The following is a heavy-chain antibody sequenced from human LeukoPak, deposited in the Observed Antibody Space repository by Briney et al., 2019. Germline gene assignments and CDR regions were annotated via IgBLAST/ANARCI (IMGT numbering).Heavy chain of an antibody. J-gene: IGHJ5*02. V-gene: IGHV4-39*07. CDR2: IYYSGST. D-gene: IGHD3-16*01. Sequence: SETLSLTCSVSGGSISSSSYYWGLIRQPPGKGLEWIGSIYYSGSTYYNPSLKSRVTISVDTSKNQFSLKLSSVTAADTAVYYCANVWGSGFDPWGQGTLVTVSS. CDR3: ANVWGSGFDP. CDR1: GGSISSSSYY.